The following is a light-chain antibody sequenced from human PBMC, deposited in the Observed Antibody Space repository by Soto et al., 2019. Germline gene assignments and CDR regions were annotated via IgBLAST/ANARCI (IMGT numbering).Light chain of an antibody. V-gene: IGKV3-20*01. Sequence: EIVMTQSPTTLSVSPGEGVTLSCRASQSDSSSYLAWYQQKPGQAPRLLIYGASSRATGIPDRFSGSWSGTDFTLTISRLEPEDFAVYYGQQYGSSPSWTVGQGTKVEIK. J-gene: IGKJ1*01. CDR3: QQYGSSPSWT. CDR1: QSDSSSY. CDR2: GAS.